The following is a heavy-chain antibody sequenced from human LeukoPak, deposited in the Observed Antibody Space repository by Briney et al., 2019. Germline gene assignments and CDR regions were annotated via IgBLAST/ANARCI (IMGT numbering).Heavy chain of an antibody. V-gene: IGHV3-23*01. D-gene: IGHD3-9*01. CDR2: ISGSGGST. CDR3: AKGLLLRYSYPPADY. J-gene: IGHJ4*02. Sequence: PGGSLRLSRAASGFTFSSYAMSWVRQAPGKGLEWVSAISGSGGSTYYADSVKGRFTISRDNSKNTLYLQMNSLRAEDTAVYYCAKGLLLRYSYPPADYWGQGTLVTVSS. CDR1: GFTFSSYA.